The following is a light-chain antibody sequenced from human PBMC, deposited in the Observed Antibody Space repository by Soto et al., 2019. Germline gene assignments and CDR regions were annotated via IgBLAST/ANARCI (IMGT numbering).Light chain of an antibody. J-gene: IGKJ1*01. CDR3: QQSYTTPIT. Sequence: DIQMTQSPSSLSASVGDRVTITCRASQSIKNYLNWYQQKPGKAPKLLIYAASSLQSGVPSRFSGSGSGTDFTLTISSPQPEDFATYYCQQSYTTPITFGQGTKVDIK. V-gene: IGKV1-39*01. CDR1: QSIKNY. CDR2: AAS.